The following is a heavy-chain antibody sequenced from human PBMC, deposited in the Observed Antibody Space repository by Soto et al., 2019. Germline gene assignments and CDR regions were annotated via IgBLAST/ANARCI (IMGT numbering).Heavy chain of an antibody. Sequence: GGSLRLACAASGFTFSTYSMNWVRQAPGKGLEWVSSISSSSSYIYYADSVKGRFTISRDNAKNSLYLQMNSLRAEDTAVYYCARGSCYPTGGDCNLAGALDIWGQGTMVTVSS. J-gene: IGHJ3*02. D-gene: IGHD2-21*02. CDR1: GFTFSTYS. CDR3: ARGSCYPTGGDCNLAGALDI. V-gene: IGHV3-21*01. CDR2: ISSSSSYI.